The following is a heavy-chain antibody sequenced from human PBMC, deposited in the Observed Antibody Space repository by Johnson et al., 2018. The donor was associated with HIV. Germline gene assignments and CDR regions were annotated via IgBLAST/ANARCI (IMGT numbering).Heavy chain of an antibody. CDR2: ISYDGSNK. J-gene: IGHJ3*02. CDR3: ARGCSGGSCLGYI. V-gene: IGHV3-30*03. CDR1: GFTFSTSG. D-gene: IGHD2-15*01. Sequence: QVQLVESGGGLVQPGRSLGLSCAASGFTFSTSGMHWVRQAPGKGLEWVAVISYDGSNKYYADSVKGRFTISRDNSKNTLYLQMNSLRAEDTAVYYCARGCSGGSCLGYIWGQGTMVTVSS.